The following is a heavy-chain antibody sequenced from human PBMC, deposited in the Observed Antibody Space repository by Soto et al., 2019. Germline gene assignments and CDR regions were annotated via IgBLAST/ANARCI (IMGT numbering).Heavy chain of an antibody. CDR3: SSDLVRPYYYYGIDV. CDR2: IYYSGST. V-gene: IGHV4-31*03. D-gene: IGHD2-21*01. CDR1: GGSIRSLGCY. J-gene: IGHJ6*02. Sequence: SEPMSLTSTVAGGSIRSLGCYCICIRQHPGKVLELIGYIYYSGSTNYNRSLKSRVTISVDTSKNQFSLKLSSETAADTAVYYCSSDLVRPYYYYGIDVWGQATTVTVSS.